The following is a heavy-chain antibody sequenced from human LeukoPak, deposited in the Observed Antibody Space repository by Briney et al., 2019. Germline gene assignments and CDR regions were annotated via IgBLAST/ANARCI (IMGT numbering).Heavy chain of an antibody. V-gene: IGHV3-33*01. D-gene: IGHD4-17*01. CDR3: ARGVYGDSGRIFDY. Sequence: NPGGSLRLSCAASGFTFSSYGMHWVRQAPGKGLEWVAVIWYDGSNKYYADSVKGRFTISRDNSKNTLYLQMNSLRAEDTAVYYCARGVYGDSGRIFDYWGQGTLVTVSS. CDR1: GFTFSSYG. J-gene: IGHJ4*02. CDR2: IWYDGSNK.